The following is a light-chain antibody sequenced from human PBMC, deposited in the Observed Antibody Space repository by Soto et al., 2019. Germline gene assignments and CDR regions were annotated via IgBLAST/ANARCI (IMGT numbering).Light chain of an antibody. CDR3: QKYNSAPPYT. CDR1: QGISNY. J-gene: IGKJ2*01. V-gene: IGKV1-27*01. Sequence: DIQMTQSPSSLSASVGDRVTITCRASQGISNYLAWYQQKPGKVLKLLIYAASTLQSGVPSRFSGSGSGTDFTLTISSLQPEDVATYYCQKYNSAPPYTFGQGTKLEIK. CDR2: AAS.